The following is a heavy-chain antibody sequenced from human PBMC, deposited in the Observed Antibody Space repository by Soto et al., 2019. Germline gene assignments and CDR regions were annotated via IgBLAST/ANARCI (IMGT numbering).Heavy chain of an antibody. Sequence: EVQLVESGGGLVQPGRSLRLSCAASGFTFDDYAMHWVRQAPGKGLEWVSGISWNSGSIGYADSVKGRFTISRDNAKNSLYLLRNRMREEETALYYSANDRDRSGFYDSFDIWGQGTMVTVSS. D-gene: IGHD6-19*01. V-gene: IGHV3-9*01. CDR2: ISWNSGSI. J-gene: IGHJ3*02. CDR1: GFTFDDYA. CDR3: ANDRDRSGFYDSFDI.